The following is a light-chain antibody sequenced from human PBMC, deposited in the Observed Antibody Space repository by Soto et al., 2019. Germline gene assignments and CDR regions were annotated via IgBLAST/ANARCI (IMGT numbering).Light chain of an antibody. Sequence: DIVMTQSPLSLPVTPGEPASISCRSSQSLLHSNGYNYLDWYLQKPGQSPQLLISLGSNRASGVPDRFRGSGSGTDFTLNINRVEAEDVGVYYYMQSLQTPYTFGQGTKLEIK. CDR1: QSLLHSNGYNY. CDR2: LGS. J-gene: IGKJ2*01. V-gene: IGKV2-28*01. CDR3: MQSLQTPYT.